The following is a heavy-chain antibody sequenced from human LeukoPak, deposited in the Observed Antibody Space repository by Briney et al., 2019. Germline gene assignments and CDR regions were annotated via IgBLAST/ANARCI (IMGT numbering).Heavy chain of an antibody. CDR2: INPHHGKT. CDR1: GYNFITYG. V-gene: IGHV1-18*01. CDR3: ARDRIAAAVLDY. Sequence: ASVKVSCKASGYNFITYGFSWVRQAPGQGLEWMGWINPHHGKTKYAQKFQGRVTMTTDTSTNTAHMELRSLTSVDTAVYFCARDRIAAAVLDYWGQGTLVTVSS. J-gene: IGHJ4*02. D-gene: IGHD6-13*01.